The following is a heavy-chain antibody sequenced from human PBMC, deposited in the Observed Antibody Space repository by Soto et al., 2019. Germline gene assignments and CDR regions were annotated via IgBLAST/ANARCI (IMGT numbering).Heavy chain of an antibody. V-gene: IGHV1-69*01. CDR3: ARGLGYCSSTSCYTFYYGMDV. J-gene: IGHJ6*02. CDR2: IIPIFGTA. D-gene: IGHD2-2*02. Sequence: QVQLVQSGAEVKKPGSSVKVSCKASGGTFSSYAISWVRQAPGQGLEWMGGIIPIFGTANYAQKFQGRVTSTADESTSTAYMELSSLRSEDTAVYYCARGLGYCSSTSCYTFYYGMDVWGQGTTVTVSS. CDR1: GGTFSSYA.